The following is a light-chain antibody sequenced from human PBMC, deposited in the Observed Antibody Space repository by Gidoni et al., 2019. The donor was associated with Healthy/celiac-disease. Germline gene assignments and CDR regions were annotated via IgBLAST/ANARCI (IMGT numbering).Light chain of an antibody. CDR2: DAS. Sequence: QCSFSAYGGDRATITIRARQRSSSYLNWYEQKPGKPSKLRIDDASSLQSGVPSRFSGSGSGTDFTLTISSLQPEDFATDDCQQSYSTTWTFXXXTKVEIK. V-gene: IGKV1-39*01. CDR1: QRSSSY. CDR3: QQSYSTTWT. J-gene: IGKJ1*01.